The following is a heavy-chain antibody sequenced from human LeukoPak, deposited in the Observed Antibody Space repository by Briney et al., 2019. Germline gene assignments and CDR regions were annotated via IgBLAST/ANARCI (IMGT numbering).Heavy chain of an antibody. CDR3: ASGDTSSWYSFDY. Sequence: GGSLRLSCAASGFTFSEYSLIWVRQAPGEGLEWVSYISSNSRTIYYADSVKGRFTMSRDNSKNTLYLQMNSLRAEDTAIYYCASGDTSSWYSFDYWGQGTLVTVSS. V-gene: IGHV3-48*01. CDR2: ISSNSRTI. CDR1: GFTFSEYS. D-gene: IGHD6-13*01. J-gene: IGHJ4*02.